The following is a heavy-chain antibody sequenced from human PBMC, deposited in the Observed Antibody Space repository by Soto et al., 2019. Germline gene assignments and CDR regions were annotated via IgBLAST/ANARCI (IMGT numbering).Heavy chain of an antibody. V-gene: IGHV3-72*01. CDR3: TRVRLGSTHSSDY. CDR1: GFTFSDHY. CDR2: IKNKANSYTT. Sequence: EVQLVESGGGLVQPEGSLRLSCAASGFTFSDHYMDWVRQAPGKGLEWVDRIKNKANSYTTEYAATVTGRFIISRDESKNPVFEQMNRLKTDDTAAYYCTRVRLGSTHSSDYWGQGILVTVSS. D-gene: IGHD7-27*01. J-gene: IGHJ4*02.